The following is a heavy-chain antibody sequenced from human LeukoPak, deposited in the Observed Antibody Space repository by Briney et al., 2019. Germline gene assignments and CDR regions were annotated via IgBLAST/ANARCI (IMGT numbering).Heavy chain of an antibody. D-gene: IGHD3-3*01. CDR2: ISYDGSNK. CDR1: GFTFSSYG. V-gene: IGHV3-30*18. CDR3: AKDLTRRYGLWSAHYSPREDYYGMDV. Sequence: GRSLRLSCAASGFTFSSYGMHWVRQAPGKGLEWVAVISYDGSNKKYADSVKGRFTISRDNSKNTLYLQMNSLRAEDTAVYYCAKDLTRRYGLWSAHYSPREDYYGMDVWGQGTTVTVSS. J-gene: IGHJ6*02.